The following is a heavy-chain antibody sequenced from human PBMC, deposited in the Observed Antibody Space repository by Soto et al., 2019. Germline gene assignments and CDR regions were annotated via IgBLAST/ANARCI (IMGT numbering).Heavy chain of an antibody. Sequence: ASVKVSCKVSGYTLTELSMRWVRQAPGKGLEWMGGFDPEDGETIYAQKFQGRVTMTEDTSTDTAYMELSSLRSEDTAVYYCASAGGATTGYYYYGMDVWGQGTTVTAP. D-gene: IGHD1-26*01. CDR1: GYTLTELS. V-gene: IGHV1-24*01. CDR2: FDPEDGET. J-gene: IGHJ6*02. CDR3: ASAGGATTGYYYYGMDV.